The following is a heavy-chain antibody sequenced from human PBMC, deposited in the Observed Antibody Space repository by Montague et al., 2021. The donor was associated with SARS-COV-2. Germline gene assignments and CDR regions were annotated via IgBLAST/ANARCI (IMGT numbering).Heavy chain of an antibody. CDR2: IFYTGST. Sequence: SETLSLTCSVSGGSTSNYYWTWIRQSPGKGLQWIGYIFYTGSTKFNPSLKSRVSMSLDTSKNHFSLRLSAVTAADTARYYCARAQNICFIANCVNYFDFWGLGALVTVSS. D-gene: IGHD2-15*01. CDR1: GGSTSNYY. V-gene: IGHV4-59*01. J-gene: IGHJ4*02. CDR3: ARAQNICFIANCVNYFDF.